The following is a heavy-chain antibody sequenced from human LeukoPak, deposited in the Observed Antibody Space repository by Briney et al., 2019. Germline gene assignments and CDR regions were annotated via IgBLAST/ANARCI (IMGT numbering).Heavy chain of an antibody. D-gene: IGHD6-13*01. V-gene: IGHV3-23*01. CDR3: AKYPSSRWGLYYYGMDV. Sequence: GGSLRLSCAASGFTFSSYAMSWVRQAPGKGLEWVSAISGSGGSTYYADSVKGRFTISRDNSKNTLYLQMNSLRAEDTAVYYCAKYPSSRWGLYYYGMDVWGQGTTVTVSS. CDR1: GFTFSSYA. J-gene: IGHJ6*02. CDR2: ISGSGGST.